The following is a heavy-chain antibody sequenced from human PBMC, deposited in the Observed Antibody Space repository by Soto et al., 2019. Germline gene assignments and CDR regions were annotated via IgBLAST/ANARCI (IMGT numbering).Heavy chain of an antibody. Sequence: EVQLVESGGGLVQPGGSLRLSCAASGFTISSYWMHRVRQAPGKGLVWVSRIKNDGSDTSYADSVKGRFTISRDNAKNTLYLQMSSLRAEDTAVYYCVRVAYGDLGGWGQGTLVTVSS. CDR2: IKNDGSDT. J-gene: IGHJ4*02. D-gene: IGHD4-17*01. CDR1: GFTISSYW. CDR3: VRVAYGDLGG. V-gene: IGHV3-74*01.